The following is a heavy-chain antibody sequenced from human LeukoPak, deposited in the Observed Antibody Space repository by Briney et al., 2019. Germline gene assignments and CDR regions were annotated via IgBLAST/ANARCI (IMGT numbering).Heavy chain of an antibody. CDR1: GCARSTSGVG. V-gene: IGHV2-5*01. CDR3: AHSRNSWNVFDY. J-gene: IGHJ4*02. D-gene: IGHD6-13*01. CDR2: IYWNDDK. Sequence: SGPTLVNPTQTLTLTCTFSGCARSTSGVGVGWIRQPPGKALEGLALIYWNDDKRYSASLKRRLTITKDTSKNQVVLTMNHMDPVDTATYYCAHSRNSWNVFDYWGQGTLVTVSS.